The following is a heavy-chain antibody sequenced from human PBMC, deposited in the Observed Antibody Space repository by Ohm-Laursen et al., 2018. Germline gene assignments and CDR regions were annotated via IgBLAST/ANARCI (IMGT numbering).Heavy chain of an antibody. J-gene: IGHJ1*01. CDR2: ISSSGSTI. CDR1: GFTFIDYY. V-gene: IGHV3-11*01. Sequence: SLRLSCAASGFTFIDYYMTWIRQAPGKGLQWVSFISSSGSTIYYTDSVKGRFTISRDNAQNSLYLQMNSLTDEDTAVYYCGRVHHYYGSGSYPDFWGQGTLVTVSS. D-gene: IGHD3-10*01. CDR3: GRVHHYYGSGSYPDF.